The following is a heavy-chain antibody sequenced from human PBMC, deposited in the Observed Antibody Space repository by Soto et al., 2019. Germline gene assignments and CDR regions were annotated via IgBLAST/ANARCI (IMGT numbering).Heavy chain of an antibody. J-gene: IGHJ4*02. Sequence: EVQLVESGGGLVQPGGSLRLSCEASGFTFSSHWMTWVRQAPGKGLEWVANIKQDGSDRNYVGSVKGRFAISRDNTKNSLFLQMDSLRAEDTAMYFCARDSTWKLDSWGQGTLVTVSS. CDR3: ARDSTWKLDS. D-gene: IGHD1-1*01. CDR1: GFTFSSHW. V-gene: IGHV3-7*03. CDR2: IKQDGSDR.